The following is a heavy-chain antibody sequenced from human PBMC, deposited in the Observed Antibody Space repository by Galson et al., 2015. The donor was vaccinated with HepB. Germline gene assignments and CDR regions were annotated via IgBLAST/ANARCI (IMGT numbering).Heavy chain of an antibody. V-gene: IGHV1-18*01. CDR2: ISAYNGNT. J-gene: IGHJ6*02. CDR3: ARDFYSSGYYWSGDYYYGMDV. CDR1: GYTFTSYG. D-gene: IGHD3-22*01. Sequence: SCKASGYTFTSYGISWVRQAPGQGLEWMGWISAYNGNTNYAQKLQGRVTMTTDTSTSTAYMELRSLRSDDTAVYYCARDFYSSGYYWSGDYYYGMDVWGQGTTVTVSS.